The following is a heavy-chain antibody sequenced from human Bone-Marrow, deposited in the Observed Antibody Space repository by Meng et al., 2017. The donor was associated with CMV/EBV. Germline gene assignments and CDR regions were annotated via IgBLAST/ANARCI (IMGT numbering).Heavy chain of an antibody. CDR2: ISSSSSYI. D-gene: IGHD2-2*01. V-gene: IGHV3-21*01. CDR3: AREYQLLSDFDY. CDR1: GFTLSSYS. J-gene: IGHJ4*02. Sequence: GGSLRLSCAASGFTLSSYSMNWVRQAPGKGLEWVSSISSSSSYIYYADSVKGRFTISRDNAKNSLYLQMNSLRVEDTAVYYCAREYQLLSDFDYWGQGTLVTVSS.